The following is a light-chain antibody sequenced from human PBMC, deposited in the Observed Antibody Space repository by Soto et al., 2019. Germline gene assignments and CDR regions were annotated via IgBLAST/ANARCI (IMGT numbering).Light chain of an antibody. CDR1: TSNIGAGYD. J-gene: IGLJ3*02. V-gene: IGLV1-40*01. Sequence: QAVVTQPPSVSGAPGQRVTISCTGSTSNIGAGYDVHWYQHLPGITPKLLIYGNDNRPSGVPDRFSGSKSGTSASLAITGLQAEDEADYYCQSYDSSVSGPVFGGGTKLTVL. CDR3: QSYDSSVSGPV. CDR2: GND.